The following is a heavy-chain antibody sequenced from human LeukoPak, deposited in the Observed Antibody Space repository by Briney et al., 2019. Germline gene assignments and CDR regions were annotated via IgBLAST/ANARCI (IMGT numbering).Heavy chain of an antibody. CDR3: ARDHGIPGSGSYRFDY. D-gene: IGHD3-10*01. CDR2: ISSSSSYI. Sequence: GGSLRLSCAPSGFTFSSYSTNWVRQAPGKGLEWVSSISSSSSYIYYADSVKGRFTISRDYAKNLLYLQMNSLRIEDTAVYYCARDHGIPGSGSYRFDYWGHGTLVTVSS. J-gene: IGHJ4*01. V-gene: IGHV3-21*06. CDR1: GFTFSSYS.